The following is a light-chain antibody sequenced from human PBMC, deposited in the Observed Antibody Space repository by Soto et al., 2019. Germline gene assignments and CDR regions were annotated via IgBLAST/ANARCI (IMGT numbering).Light chain of an antibody. V-gene: IGLV2-23*01. Sequence: QSALTQPASVSGSPGQSITISCTGTSSDVGSYNLVSWYQQHPGKAPKLMIYEGSKRPSGVSNRFSGSKSGNTASLTISGLQAEDEADYYCSSYAGSSTYLFGTGTEVSV. CDR1: SSDVGSYNL. J-gene: IGLJ1*01. CDR2: EGS. CDR3: SSYAGSSTYL.